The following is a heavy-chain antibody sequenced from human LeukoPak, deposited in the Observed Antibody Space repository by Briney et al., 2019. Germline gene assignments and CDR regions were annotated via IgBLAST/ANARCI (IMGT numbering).Heavy chain of an antibody. CDR2: INPNNGGT. V-gene: IGHV1-2*02. CDR3: AKDAGFFSFGSSDH. D-gene: IGHD6-6*01. CDR1: GYTFSGYY. Sequence: ASVNVSCKASGYTFSGYYMHWVRQAPGQGLEWMGWINPNNGGTNYAQRFQGRLTMTRDTSISTAYMELSGLRSDDTALYYCAKDAGFFSFGSSDHWGQGTLVTVSS. J-gene: IGHJ4*02.